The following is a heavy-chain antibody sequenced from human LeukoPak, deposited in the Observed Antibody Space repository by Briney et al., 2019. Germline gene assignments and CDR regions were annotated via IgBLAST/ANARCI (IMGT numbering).Heavy chain of an antibody. CDR2: INPSGGST. CDR1: GYTFTSYY. D-gene: IGHD3-10*01. V-gene: IGHV1-46*01. CDR3: ATYGSGSYYVYYFDY. Sequence: EASVKVSCKASGYTFTSYYLHWVRQAPGQGLEWMGIINPSGGSTSYAQKFQGRVTMTRDTSISTAYMELSRLRSDDTAVYYCATYGSGSYYVYYFDYWGQGTLVTVSS. J-gene: IGHJ4*02.